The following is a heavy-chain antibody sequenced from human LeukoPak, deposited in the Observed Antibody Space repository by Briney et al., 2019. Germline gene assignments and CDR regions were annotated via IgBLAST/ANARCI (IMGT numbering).Heavy chain of an antibody. V-gene: IGHV4-34*01. CDR1: GGSFSGYY. CDR3: ARSLYSGYDSGGAFDI. J-gene: IGHJ3*02. D-gene: IGHD5-12*01. Sequence: SETLSLTCAVSGGSFSGYYWSWIRQPPGKGLEWIGEINHSGSTNYNPSRKSRVTISVDTSKNQFSLKLSSVTAADTAVYYCARSLYSGYDSGGAFDIWGQGTMVTVSS. CDR2: INHSGST.